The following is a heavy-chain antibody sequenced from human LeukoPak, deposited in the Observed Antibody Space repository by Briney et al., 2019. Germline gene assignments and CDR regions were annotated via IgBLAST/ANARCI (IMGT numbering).Heavy chain of an antibody. Sequence: SETLSLTCTVSGGSISSYYWSWIRQPPGKGLEWIGYIYYSGSTNYNPSLKSRVTISVDTSKNQFSLKLSSVTAADTAVYYCARGPRCSSTSCYIRGSWFDPWGQGTLVTVSS. V-gene: IGHV4-59*12. CDR3: ARGPRCSSTSCYIRGSWFDP. CDR2: IYYSGST. CDR1: GGSISSYY. J-gene: IGHJ5*02. D-gene: IGHD2-2*02.